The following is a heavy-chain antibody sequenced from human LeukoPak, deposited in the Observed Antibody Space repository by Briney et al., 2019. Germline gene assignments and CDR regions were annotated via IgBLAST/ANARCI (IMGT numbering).Heavy chain of an antibody. CDR1: GFTFSSYA. CDR3: AGQFAVRGVPPFDY. Sequence: GGSLRLSCAASGFTFSSYAMSWVRQAPGKGLEWVSAISGSGGSTYYADSVKGRFTISRDNSKNTLYLQMNSLRAEDTAVYYCAGQFAVRGVPPFDYWGQGTLVTVSS. J-gene: IGHJ4*02. D-gene: IGHD3-10*01. CDR2: ISGSGGST. V-gene: IGHV3-23*01.